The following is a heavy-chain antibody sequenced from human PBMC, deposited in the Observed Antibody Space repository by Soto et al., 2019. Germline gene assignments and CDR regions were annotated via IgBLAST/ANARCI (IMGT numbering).Heavy chain of an antibody. CDR3: AREERVLRYTEEAYNWFDP. Sequence: SVKVSCKASGGTFSSYAISWVRQAPGQGLEWMGGIIPIFGTANYAQKFQGRVTITADESTSTAYMELSSLRSEDTAVYYCAREERVLRYTEEAYNWFDPWGQGTPVTVSS. CDR1: GGTFSSYA. J-gene: IGHJ5*02. D-gene: IGHD3-9*01. CDR2: IIPIFGTA. V-gene: IGHV1-69*13.